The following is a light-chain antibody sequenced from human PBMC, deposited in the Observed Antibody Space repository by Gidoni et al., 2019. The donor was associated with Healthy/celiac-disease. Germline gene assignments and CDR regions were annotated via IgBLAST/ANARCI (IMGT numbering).Light chain of an antibody. V-gene: IGKV3-11*01. J-gene: IGKJ4*01. CDR2: DAS. CDR3: QQRALT. CDR1: QSVSSY. Sequence: EIVLTQSPATLSLSPGERATLSCRASQSVSSYLAWYQQKPGQAPRLLIYDASNRATGIPARFSGSGSGTDFNLTISSLEPEDFAVYYCQQRALTCGGGTKVEIK.